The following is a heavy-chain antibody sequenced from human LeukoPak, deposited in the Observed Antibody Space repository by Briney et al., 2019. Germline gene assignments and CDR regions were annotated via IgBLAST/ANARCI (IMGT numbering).Heavy chain of an antibody. CDR2: IYHSGST. CDR3: ARARGYSYDPFDY. CDR1: GGSISSGGYY. Sequence: PSETLSLTCTVSGGSISSGGYYWSWIRQPPGKGLEWIGYIYHSGSTYYNPSLKSRVTISVDRSKNQFSLKLSSVTAADTAVYYCARARGYSYDPFDYWGQGTLVTVSS. D-gene: IGHD5-18*01. V-gene: IGHV4-30-2*01. J-gene: IGHJ4*02.